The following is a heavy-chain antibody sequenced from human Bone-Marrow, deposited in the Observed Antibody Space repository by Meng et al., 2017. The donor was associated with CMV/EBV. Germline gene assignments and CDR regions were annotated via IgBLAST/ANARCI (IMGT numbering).Heavy chain of an antibody. V-gene: IGHV4-59*01. CDR3: ARELSWFGEFGLDV. CDR1: GGSFSGYY. D-gene: IGHD3-10*01. Sequence: ESLKISCAVYGGSFSGYYWSWIRQPPGKGLEWIGNIYYSGSTNYNSSLKSRVTISVDTSKNQFSLQLSSVTAADTAVYYCARELSWFGEFGLDVWGQGAMVTVSS. CDR2: IYYSGST. J-gene: IGHJ6*02.